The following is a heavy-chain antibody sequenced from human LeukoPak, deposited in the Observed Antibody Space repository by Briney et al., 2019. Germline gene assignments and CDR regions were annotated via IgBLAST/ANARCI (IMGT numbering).Heavy chain of an antibody. V-gene: IGHV3-23*01. CDR2: ISDSGDAT. D-gene: IGHD4-23*01. J-gene: IGHJ4*02. CDR3: AKERGHSKPFDY. Sequence: GGSRRLSCEVSGFIFSYGMNWVRQAPGKGLEWVSAISDSGDATYYADSVKGRFTISRDNSKSTLYLQMNNLRAEDTALYYCAKERGHSKPFDYWGQGTLVTVSS. CDR1: GFIFSYG.